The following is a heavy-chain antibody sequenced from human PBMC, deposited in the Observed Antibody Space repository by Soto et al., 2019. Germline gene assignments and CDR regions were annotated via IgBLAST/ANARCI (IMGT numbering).Heavy chain of an antibody. CDR1: GGSFGSYT. V-gene: IGHV1-69*16. CDR3: ARERGELLFVL. J-gene: IGHJ4*02. D-gene: IGHD3-10*01. CDR2: VIPLLGTT. Sequence: QVQLVQSGSEVKKPGSSVKVSCKASGGSFGSYTIGWVRQAPGQGLEWVGGVIPLLGTTHYAKKFRGRVTIYADESTTTVYMELSSLTSQDTAMYYCARERGELLFVLWGQGTLVTVSS.